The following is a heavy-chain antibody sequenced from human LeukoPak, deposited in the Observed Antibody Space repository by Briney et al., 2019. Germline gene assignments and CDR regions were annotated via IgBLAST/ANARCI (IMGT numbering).Heavy chain of an antibody. CDR2: ISGSGGSL. D-gene: IGHD2-21*02. J-gene: IGHJ4*02. CDR1: GFTFSSYA. V-gene: IGHV3-23*01. CDR3: AKDFVAVTAIGMYYADY. Sequence: GGSLRLSCAASGFTFSSYAMNWVRQTPGKGLEWVSSISGSGGSLYYADSVKGRFTISRDNSKNTFYLQMNSLRAEDTAIYYCAKDFVAVTAIGMYYADYWGQGTLVTVSA.